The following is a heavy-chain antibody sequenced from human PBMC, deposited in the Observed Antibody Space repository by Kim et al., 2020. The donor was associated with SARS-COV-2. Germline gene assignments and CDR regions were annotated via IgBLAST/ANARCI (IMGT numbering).Heavy chain of an antibody. Sequence: GGSLRLSCAASGFSFGKYLMSWVRQAPGKGLEWVLGISGSGESTYYAQSVKGRFTISRDNSKKMVYLQMKRLRAEDTAVYYCAKDLNPDRLFLVFDYWGQGTLVTVSS. CDR2: ISGSGEST. D-gene: IGHD3-3*01. J-gene: IGHJ4*02. CDR3: AKDLNPDRLFLVFDY. CDR1: GFSFGKYL. V-gene: IGHV3-23*01.